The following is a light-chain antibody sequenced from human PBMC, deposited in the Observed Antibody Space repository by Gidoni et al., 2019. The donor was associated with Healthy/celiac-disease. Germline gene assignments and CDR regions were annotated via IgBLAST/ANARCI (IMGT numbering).Light chain of an antibody. Sequence: DIQMTQSPSSLSASVGDRVTITCQASQDISNYLNWSQQKPGKAPKLLIYDASNLETGVPSRFSGSGSGTDFTFTISSLQPEDIATYYCQQYDNPPLTFGGGTKVEI. CDR3: QQYDNPPLT. V-gene: IGKV1-33*01. CDR1: QDISNY. CDR2: DAS. J-gene: IGKJ4*01.